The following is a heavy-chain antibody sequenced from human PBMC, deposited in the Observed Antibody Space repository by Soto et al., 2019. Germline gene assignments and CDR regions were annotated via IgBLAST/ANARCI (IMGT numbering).Heavy chain of an antibody. V-gene: IGHV1-69*08. D-gene: IGHD6-13*01. Sequence: QVQLVQSGAEVKKPGSSVKVSCKASGGTFSSYTISWVRQAPGQGLEWMGRIIPILGIANYAQKFQGRVTITADKSTSTAYMELSSLRSEDTAVYYFARDGIAAAGKTNYWGQGTLVTVSS. CDR2: IIPILGIA. CDR1: GGTFSSYT. J-gene: IGHJ4*02. CDR3: ARDGIAAAGKTNY.